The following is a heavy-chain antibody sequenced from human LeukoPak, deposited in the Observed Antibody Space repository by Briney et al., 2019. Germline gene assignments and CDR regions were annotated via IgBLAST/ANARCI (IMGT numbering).Heavy chain of an antibody. Sequence: SETLSLTCTVSGGSISSYYWSWIRQPLGKGLEWIGYIYYSGSTNYNPSLKSRVTISVDTSKNQFSLKLSSVTAADTAVYYCARGVVPAALIDYWGQGTLVTVSS. CDR3: ARGVVPAALIDY. D-gene: IGHD2-2*01. V-gene: IGHV4-59*01. CDR1: GGSISSYY. CDR2: IYYSGST. J-gene: IGHJ4*02.